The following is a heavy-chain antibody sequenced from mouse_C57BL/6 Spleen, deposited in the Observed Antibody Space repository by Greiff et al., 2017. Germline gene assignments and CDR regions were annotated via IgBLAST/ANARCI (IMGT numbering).Heavy chain of an antibody. V-gene: IGHV1-80*01. CDR1: GYAFSSYW. CDR3: ARRGSYYGNFDAMDY. D-gene: IGHD2-1*01. Sequence: VQLQQSGAELVKPGASVKISCKASGYAFSSYWMNWVKQRPGKGLEWIGQIYPGDGDTNYNGKFKGKATLTADKSSSTAYMQLSSLTSEDSAVSFCARRGSYYGNFDAMDYWGQGTSVTVSS. J-gene: IGHJ4*01. CDR2: IYPGDGDT.